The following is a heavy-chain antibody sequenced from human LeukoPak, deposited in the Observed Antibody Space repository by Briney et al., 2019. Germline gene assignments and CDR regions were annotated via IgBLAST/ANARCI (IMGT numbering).Heavy chain of an antibody. D-gene: IGHD6-13*01. CDR2: ISSSSSYI. V-gene: IGHV3-21*01. J-gene: IGHJ4*02. CDR3: ARSGYSSSWYSYY. Sequence: GGSLRLSCAASGLTFSSYSMNWVRQAPGKGLEWVSFISSSSSYIYYADSVKGRFTISRDNAKNSLYLQVNSLRAEDTAVYYCARSGYSSSWYSYYWGQGTLVTVSS. CDR1: GLTFSSYS.